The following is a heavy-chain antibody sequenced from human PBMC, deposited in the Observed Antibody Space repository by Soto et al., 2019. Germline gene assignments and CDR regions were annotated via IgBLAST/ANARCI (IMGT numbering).Heavy chain of an antibody. D-gene: IGHD2-15*01. J-gene: IGHJ6*02. CDR1: GGTFSSYA. Sequence: QVQLVQSGAAVKKPGSSVKVSCKASGGTFSSYAISWVRQAPGQGLEWMGGIIPIFGTANYAQKFQGRVTITADESTSTAYMELSSLRSEDTAVYYCARDGVVAATPNYYYYGIVVWGQGTTVTVSS. CDR2: IIPIFGTA. CDR3: ARDGVVAATPNYYYYGIVV. V-gene: IGHV1-69*12.